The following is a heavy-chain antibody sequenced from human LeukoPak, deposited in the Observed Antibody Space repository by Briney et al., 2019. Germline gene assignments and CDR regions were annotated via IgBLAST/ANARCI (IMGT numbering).Heavy chain of an antibody. D-gene: IGHD5-18*01. Sequence: GGSLRLSCTASGFTFGDYAMSWVRQAPGKGLEWVGFIRSKAYGGTTEYAASVKGRFTISRDDSKSIAYLQMNSLKTEDTAVYYCTRDHQYSYGYSVGAFDIWGQGTMVTVSS. CDR1: GFTFGDYA. V-gene: IGHV3-49*04. CDR3: TRDHQYSYGYSVGAFDI. J-gene: IGHJ3*02. CDR2: IRSKAYGGTT.